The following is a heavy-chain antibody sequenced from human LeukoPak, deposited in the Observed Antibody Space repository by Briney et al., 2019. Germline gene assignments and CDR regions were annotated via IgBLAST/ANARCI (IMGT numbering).Heavy chain of an antibody. J-gene: IGHJ4*02. CDR1: GFTFDDCA. CDR3: AKGVTLLRGGPDY. Sequence: GGSLRLSCAASGFTFDDCAMHWVRQAPGKGLEGVSGISWNSGIIGYADSVRGGFTISRDNARNSLYLQMNSLRADDTALYYCAKGVTLLRGGPDYWGQGTLVTVSS. CDR2: ISWNSGII. D-gene: IGHD3-10*01. V-gene: IGHV3-9*01.